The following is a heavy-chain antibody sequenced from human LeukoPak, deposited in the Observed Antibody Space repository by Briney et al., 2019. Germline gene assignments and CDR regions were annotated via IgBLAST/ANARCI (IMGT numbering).Heavy chain of an antibody. D-gene: IGHD2-2*02. CDR2: ISSDGSNI. J-gene: IGHJ4*02. Sequence: GGSLRLSCAVSGFTFSSGYMHWVRQPPGKGPVWVSRISSDGSNIIYADSVKGRFTISRDDARNTLYLQMNSLRDADTAVYYCARYTGGGVYWGQGTLVTVSS. V-gene: IGHV3-74*01. CDR1: GFTFSSGY. CDR3: ARYTGGGVY.